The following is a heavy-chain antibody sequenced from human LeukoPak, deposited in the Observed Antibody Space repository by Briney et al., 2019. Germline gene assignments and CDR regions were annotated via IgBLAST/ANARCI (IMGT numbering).Heavy chain of an antibody. CDR1: GGSISSYY. J-gene: IGHJ5*02. D-gene: IGHD5-24*01. CDR3: ARGQRWYNWFDP. Sequence: SETLSLTCTVSGGSISSYYWSWIRQPPGKGLEWIGYIYYSGSTNYNPSLKSRVTISVDTSKNQFSLKLSSVTAADTAVYYWARGQRWYNWFDPWGQGTLVTVSS. CDR2: IYYSGST. V-gene: IGHV4-59*08.